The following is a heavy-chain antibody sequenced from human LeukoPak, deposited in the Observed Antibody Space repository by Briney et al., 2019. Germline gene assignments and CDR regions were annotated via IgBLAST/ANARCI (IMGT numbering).Heavy chain of an antibody. Sequence: GGSPRLSCAASGFTFSNAWMSWVRQAPGKGLEWVGRIKGKADGGTTDYAAPVKGRFTISRDDSKNTLYLQMNSLIAGDTAVYYCATITNDYWGQGTLVTVSS. CDR2: IKGKADGGTT. D-gene: IGHD3-3*01. CDR1: GFTFSNAW. J-gene: IGHJ4*02. CDR3: ATITNDY. V-gene: IGHV3-15*01.